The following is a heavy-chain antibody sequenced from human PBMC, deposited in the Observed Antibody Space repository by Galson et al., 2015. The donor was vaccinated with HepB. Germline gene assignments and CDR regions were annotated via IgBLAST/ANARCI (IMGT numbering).Heavy chain of an antibody. D-gene: IGHD3-3*01. J-gene: IGHJ5*02. CDR2: ISATGTTI. CDR1: GFTFSSYN. V-gene: IGHV3-48*03. Sequence: SLRLSCAAAGFTFSSYNMNWVRQAPGKGLDWLSYISATGTTIEYADSVKGRFIISRDNAKNSLYLQVNSLRVEDTAVYYCARDSRATFGEPNWFDPWGQGTLVIVSS. CDR3: ARDSRATFGEPNWFDP.